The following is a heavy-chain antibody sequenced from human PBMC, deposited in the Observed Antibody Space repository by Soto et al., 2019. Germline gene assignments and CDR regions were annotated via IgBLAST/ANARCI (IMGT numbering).Heavy chain of an antibody. CDR3: ARDRAPGIAGSTTPFDS. CDR2: IAPSGISS. CDR1: GFTFSSYA. Sequence: QTGGSLRLSCAASGFTFSSYAINWVRQAPGKGLEWVSSIAPSGISSYYGDSVKGRFTISTDNSKNTVYLQMKSLRAEDTAIYYCARDRAPGIAGSTTPFDSWGQGTLVTVSS. J-gene: IGHJ4*02. D-gene: IGHD1-26*01. V-gene: IGHV3-23*01.